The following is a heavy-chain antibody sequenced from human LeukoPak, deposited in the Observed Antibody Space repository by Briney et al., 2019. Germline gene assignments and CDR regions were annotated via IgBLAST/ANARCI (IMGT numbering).Heavy chain of an antibody. V-gene: IGHV1-3*01. Sequence: ASVKVSCKASGYIFTTYTIHWVRQAPGQRLEWMGWLNAGNGDTKYSQSFQDRVTLTRDTSASTAYMELSSLKSEDTAVYYCARRGRGGEYFDYWGQGTLVTVSS. CDR1: GYIFTTYT. J-gene: IGHJ4*02. D-gene: IGHD3-16*01. CDR2: LNAGNGDT. CDR3: ARRGRGGEYFDY.